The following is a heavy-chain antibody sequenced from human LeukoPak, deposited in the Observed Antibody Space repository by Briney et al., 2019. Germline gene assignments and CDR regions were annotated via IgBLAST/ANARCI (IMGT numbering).Heavy chain of an antibody. J-gene: IGHJ4*02. CDR3: ASLRGDNWNYYDY. CDR2: IYSSGST. Sequence: SQTLSLTCSVSGGSISSYYWSWIRQTAGKGLEWIGRIYSSGSTNYNPSLKSRVTMSVDMSKNQFSLKLSSVTAADTAVYYCASLRGDNWNYYDYWGQGILVTVSS. CDR1: GGSISSYY. D-gene: IGHD1-20*01. V-gene: IGHV4-4*07.